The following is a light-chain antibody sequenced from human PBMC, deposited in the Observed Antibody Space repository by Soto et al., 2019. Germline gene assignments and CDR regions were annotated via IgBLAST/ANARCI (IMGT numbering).Light chain of an antibody. CDR2: GIS. J-gene: IGKJ5*01. Sequence: EIVMTQSPATLSVSPGERATLSCRASQSVNSNYLAWYQQKPGQAPRLLIYGISKRATDIPDRFSGSGSGTHFTLTISSLQPEDFATYYCQQHGQWPITFGQGTRLEIK. V-gene: IGKV3D-15*01. CDR3: QQHGQWPIT. CDR1: QSVNSN.